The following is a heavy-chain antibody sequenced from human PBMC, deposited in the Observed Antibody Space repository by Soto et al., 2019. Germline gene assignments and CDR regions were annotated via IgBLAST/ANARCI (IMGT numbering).Heavy chain of an antibody. Sequence: PGGSLRLSCGASEFNFSDYYMSWIRQAPGKGLEWVSYISSSGSTIYYADSVKGRFTISRDNAKKSLYLQMNSLRPEDTAVYYCARDLRQQLFYFDYWGQGTQVTVSS. J-gene: IGHJ4*02. CDR1: EFNFSDYY. V-gene: IGHV3-11*01. CDR3: ARDLRQQLFYFDY. CDR2: ISSSGSTI. D-gene: IGHD6-13*01.